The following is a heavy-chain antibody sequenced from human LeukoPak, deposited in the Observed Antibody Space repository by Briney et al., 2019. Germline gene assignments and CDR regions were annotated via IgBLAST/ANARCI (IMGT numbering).Heavy chain of an antibody. J-gene: IGHJ4*02. CDR3: ATDSPLDDSSGYPAHY. Sequence: GSSVKVSCKASGGTFSSYAISWVRQAPGQGLEWMGRIIPILGIANYAQKFQGRVTITADKSTSTAYMELSSLRSEDTAVYYCATDSPLDDSSGYPAHYWGQGTLVTVSS. D-gene: IGHD3-22*01. V-gene: IGHV1-69*04. CDR2: IIPILGIA. CDR1: GGTFSSYA.